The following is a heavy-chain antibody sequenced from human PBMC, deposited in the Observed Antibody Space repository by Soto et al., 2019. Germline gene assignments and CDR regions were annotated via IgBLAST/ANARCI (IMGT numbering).Heavy chain of an antibody. CDR2: IDPSDSQT. D-gene: IGHD3-22*01. J-gene: IGHJ4*02. CDR3: ARQIYDSDTGPNFQYYFDS. V-gene: IGHV5-10-1*01. Sequence: GESLKISCKGSGYSFAGYWITWVRQKPGKGLEWMGRIDPSDSQTYYSPSFRGHVTISVTKSITTVFLQWSSLRASDTAMYYCARQIYDSDTGPNFQYYFDSWGQGTQVTRLL. CDR1: GYSFAGYW.